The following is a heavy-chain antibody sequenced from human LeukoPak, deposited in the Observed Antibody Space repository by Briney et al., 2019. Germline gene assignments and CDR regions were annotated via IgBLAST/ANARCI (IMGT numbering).Heavy chain of an antibody. Sequence: AAVQVTCKASGYTFTSYGISWLRQAPGQGLEWMGWISDYNGNKNNAQKLHDGVIMTTDTSPSTAYMELRSLPDDDASGYYCPRGLGVTTSFDYWGQGTLVTVSS. CDR2: ISDYNGNK. CDR1: GYTFTSYG. D-gene: IGHD4-17*01. CDR3: PRGLGVTTSFDY. V-gene: IGHV1-18*01. J-gene: IGHJ4*01.